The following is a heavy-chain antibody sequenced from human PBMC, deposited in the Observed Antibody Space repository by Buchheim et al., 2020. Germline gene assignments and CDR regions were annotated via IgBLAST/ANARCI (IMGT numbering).Heavy chain of an antibody. D-gene: IGHD6-19*01. J-gene: IGHJ4*02. CDR1: GFTFSSYA. CDR2: ISYDGSNK. CDR3: ARDLAPIVAVALSDY. V-gene: IGHV3-30*04. Sequence: QVQLVESGGGVVQPGRSLRLSCTASGFTFSSYAMHWVRQAPGKGLEWVAVISYDGSNKYYADSVKGRFTISRDNSKNTLYLQMNSLRAEDTAVYYCARDLAPIVAVALSDYWGQGTL.